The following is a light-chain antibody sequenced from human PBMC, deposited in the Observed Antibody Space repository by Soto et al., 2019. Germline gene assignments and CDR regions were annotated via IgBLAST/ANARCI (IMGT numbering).Light chain of an antibody. CDR2: GAS. CDR3: RRYNSWPRGT. Sequence: EIMMTQSPGTLSVSPGEGATLSCTASQSVNLNLAWYQQKPGQPPRLLLYGASTRATGIPVRFRGSGSGTEFTRAVSSLQSEECAVYYCRRYNSWPRGTFGPGTKVEIK. V-gene: IGKV3-15*01. CDR1: QSVNLN. J-gene: IGKJ3*01.